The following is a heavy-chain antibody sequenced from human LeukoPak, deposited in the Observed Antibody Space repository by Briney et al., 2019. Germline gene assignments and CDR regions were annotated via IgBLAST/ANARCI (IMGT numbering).Heavy chain of an antibody. CDR3: ARSVSAFDI. CDR1: GFTFSSYG. V-gene: IGHV3-21*01. J-gene: IGHJ3*02. CDR2: ISASSNFI. Sequence: GGSLRLSCAASGFTFSSYGINWVRQAPGKGLEWVSSISASSNFIYYADSVKGRFTISRDNAKNSLYLQMSSLRAEDTAVYYCARSVSAFDIWGQGTMVTVSS. D-gene: IGHD5/OR15-5a*01.